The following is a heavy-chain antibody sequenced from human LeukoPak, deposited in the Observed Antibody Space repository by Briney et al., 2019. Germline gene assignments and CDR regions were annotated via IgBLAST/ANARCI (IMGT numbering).Heavy chain of an antibody. V-gene: IGHV3-7*01. CDR1: GFTFSSYW. D-gene: IGHD2-15*01. CDR2: IKQDESEK. J-gene: IGHJ4*02. CDR3: ARDLGYCSGGSCYVGGFDY. Sequence: TGGSLRLSCAASGFTFSSYWMSWVRQAPGKGLEWVANIKQDESEKYYVDSVKGRFTISRDNAKNSLYLQMNSLRAEDTAVYYCARDLGYCSGGSCYVGGFDYWGQGTLVTVSS.